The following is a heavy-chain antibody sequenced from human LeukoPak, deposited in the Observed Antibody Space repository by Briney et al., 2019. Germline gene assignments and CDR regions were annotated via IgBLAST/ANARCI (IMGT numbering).Heavy chain of an antibody. CDR2: INHSGST. D-gene: IGHD4-17*01. CDR1: GGSFRGYY. V-gene: IGHV4-34*01. Sequence: SETLSLTCAVYGGSFRGYYWSWIRQPPGKGLDWVGEINHSGSTNCNPTLKRRVTISVDTSKNQFSLKLSSVTAADTAVYYCARLSYGDYAGYWGQGTLVTVSS. J-gene: IGHJ4*02. CDR3: ARLSYGDYAGY.